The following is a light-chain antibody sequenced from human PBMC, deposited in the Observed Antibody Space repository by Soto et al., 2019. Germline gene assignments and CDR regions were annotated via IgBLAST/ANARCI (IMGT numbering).Light chain of an antibody. V-gene: IGLV3-21*02. Sequence: SYELTQPPSVSVAPGQTARITCGGNYIGRKSVHWYQQKPGQAPVVVVYDDSGRPSGIPERFSGSNSGNTATLTISRVEAGDEADYYCQVWDDDGDPMVFGGGTKLTVL. CDR3: QVWDDDGDPMV. J-gene: IGLJ2*01. CDR1: YIGRKS. CDR2: DDS.